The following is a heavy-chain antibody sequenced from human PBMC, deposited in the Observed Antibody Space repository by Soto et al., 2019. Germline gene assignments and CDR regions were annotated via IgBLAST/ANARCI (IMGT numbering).Heavy chain of an antibody. J-gene: IGHJ5*02. CDR1: GYTFTGYY. V-gene: IGHV1-2*04. D-gene: IGHD1-7*01. Sequence: ASVKVSCKASGYTFTGYYMHWVRQAPGQGLEWMGWINPNSGGTNYAQKFQGWVTMTKDTSISTAYMELSRLRSDDTAVYYCARDSVTGTNNWFDPWGQGTLVTVSS. CDR2: INPNSGGT. CDR3: ARDSVTGTNNWFDP.